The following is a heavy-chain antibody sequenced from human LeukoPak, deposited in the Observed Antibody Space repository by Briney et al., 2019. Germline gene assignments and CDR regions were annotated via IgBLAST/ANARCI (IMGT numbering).Heavy chain of an antibody. CDR2: INPNSGGT. CDR3: ARDDKSALKNSFDF. V-gene: IGHV1-2*02. Sequence: ASVKVSCKASGYTFTDYYIHWVRQAPGQGLEWMACINPNSGGTHYAQKFQGRVTMTTDTSISTAYMELSSLTSDDTALFYCARDDKSALKNSFDFWGQGTLVTVSS. J-gene: IGHJ4*02. D-gene: IGHD2/OR15-2a*01. CDR1: GYTFTDYY.